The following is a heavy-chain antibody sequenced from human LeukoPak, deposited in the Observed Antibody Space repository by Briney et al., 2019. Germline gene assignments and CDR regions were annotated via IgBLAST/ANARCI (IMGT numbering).Heavy chain of an antibody. CDR2: IRYDGSNK. CDR1: GFTFSSYG. CDR3: AKMRWELLSFDY. D-gene: IGHD1-26*01. Sequence: GGSLRLSCAASGFTFSSYGMHWVRQAPGKGLEWVAFIRYDGSNKYYADSVKGRFTISRDNSKNTLYLQMNSLRAEDTAVYYCAKMRWELLSFDYWGQGTLVTVSS. V-gene: IGHV3-30*02. J-gene: IGHJ4*02.